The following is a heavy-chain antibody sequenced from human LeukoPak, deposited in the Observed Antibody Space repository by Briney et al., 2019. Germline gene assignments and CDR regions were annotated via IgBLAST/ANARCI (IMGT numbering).Heavy chain of an antibody. Sequence: SSYYWGWIRQPPGKGLEWVSAISGSGGSTYYADSVKGRFTISRDNSKNTLYLQMNSLRVDDTAIYYCASLPPYYYDSSDYWGQGTLVAVSS. V-gene: IGHV3-23*01. CDR1: SSYY. D-gene: IGHD3-22*01. CDR3: ASLPPYYYDSSDY. CDR2: ISGSGGST. J-gene: IGHJ4*02.